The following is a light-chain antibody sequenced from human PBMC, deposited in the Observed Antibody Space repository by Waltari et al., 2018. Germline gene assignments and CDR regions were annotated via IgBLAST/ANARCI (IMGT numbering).Light chain of an antibody. CDR2: GAA. CDR1: QSVLFSFNNENF. V-gene: IGKV4-1*01. J-gene: IGKJ2*01. CDR3: QQYYSTPYT. Sequence: DIVMTQSPDSLAVSLGERATIHCKSSQSVLFSFNNENFLAWYQHKPGQPPKLLIYGAATRESGVPDRFSGSESGTNFTLTISSLQAEDVAVYYCQQYYSTPYTFGQGTKLEIK.